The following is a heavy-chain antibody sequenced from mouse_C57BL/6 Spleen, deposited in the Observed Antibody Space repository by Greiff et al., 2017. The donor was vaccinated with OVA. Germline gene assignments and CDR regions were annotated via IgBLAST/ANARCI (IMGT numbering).Heavy chain of an antibody. J-gene: IGHJ3*01. CDR1: GYSITSGYY. CDR3: ARAELGPFAY. CDR2: ISYDGSN. V-gene: IGHV3-6*01. Sequence: EVQLQESGPGLVKPSQSLSLTCSVTGYSITSGYYWNWIRQFPGNKLEWMGYISYDGSNNYNPSLKNRISITRDTSKNQFFLKLNSVTTEDTATYYCARAELGPFAYWGQGTLVTVSA. D-gene: IGHD4-1*01.